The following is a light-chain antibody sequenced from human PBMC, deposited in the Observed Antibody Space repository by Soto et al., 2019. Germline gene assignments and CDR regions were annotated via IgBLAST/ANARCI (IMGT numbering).Light chain of an antibody. V-gene: IGLV2-14*03. CDR1: SSDIGAYNY. CDR2: DVS. J-gene: IGLJ2*01. CDR3: SSYTSSSTVV. Sequence: QSALTQPASVSGSPGQSITISCTGTSSDIGAYNYVSWYQHYPGKAPKLMICDVSNRPSGVSNRFSGSKSGNTASLTISGLQAEDEADYYCSSYTSSSTVVFGGGTQLTVL.